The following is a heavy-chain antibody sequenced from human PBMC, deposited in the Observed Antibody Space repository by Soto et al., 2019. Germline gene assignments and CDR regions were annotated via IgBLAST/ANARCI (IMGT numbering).Heavy chain of an antibody. CDR1: GGSISSGGYA. D-gene: IGHD6-13*01. V-gene: IGHV4-30-2*01. CDR3: ARGIGSSSWLYDWFDP. Sequence: SETLSLTCAVSGGSISSGGYAWSWIRQPPGKGLEWIGYIYHSGSTYYNPSLKSRVTISVDRSKNQFSLKLSSVTAADTAVYYCARGIGSSSWLYDWFDPWGQGTLVTVSS. CDR2: IYHSGST. J-gene: IGHJ5*02.